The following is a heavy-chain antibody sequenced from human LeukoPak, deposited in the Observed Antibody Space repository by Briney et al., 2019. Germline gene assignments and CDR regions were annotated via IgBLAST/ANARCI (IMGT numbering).Heavy chain of an antibody. CDR2: INSDGSST. CDR1: GFTFSIYW. V-gene: IGHV3-74*01. J-gene: IGHJ6*02. CDR3: AKDKDFWSGYYRGVPFYYGMDV. Sequence: GGSLRLSCAASGFTFSIYWMHWVRQAPGKGLVWVSRINSDGSSTSYADAVKGRFTISRDNAKNTLYLQMHSLRAEDTAVYYCAKDKDFWSGYYRGVPFYYGMDVWGQGTTVTVSS. D-gene: IGHD3-3*01.